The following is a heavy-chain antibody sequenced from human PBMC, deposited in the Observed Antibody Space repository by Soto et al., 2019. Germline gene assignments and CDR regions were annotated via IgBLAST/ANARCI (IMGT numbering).Heavy chain of an antibody. V-gene: IGHV4-38-2*02. D-gene: IGHD3-16*01. CDR2: XYXSXXX. J-gene: IGHJ4*02. CDR1: GYSISSGYY. CDR3: ARDLGYRYLDY. Sequence: PSETLSLTCAVSGYSISSGYYWGWIRQHPGKGXEXIXXXYXSXXXYXXXXLKSRVTISVDTSKNQFSLKLSSVTAADTAVYYCARDLGYRYLDYWGQGTLVTVSS.